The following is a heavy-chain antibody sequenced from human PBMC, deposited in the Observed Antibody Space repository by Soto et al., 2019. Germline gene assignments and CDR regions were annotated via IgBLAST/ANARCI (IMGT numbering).Heavy chain of an antibody. CDR2: IWYDGSNK. CDR1: GFTFSSYG. CDR3: ARVPGYSSGWYWYFDL. J-gene: IGHJ2*01. Sequence: QVQLVESGGGVVQPGRSLRLSCAASGFTFSSYGMHWVRQAPGKGLEWVAVIWYDGSNKYYADSVKGRFTISRDNSKNTLYLQMNSLRAEDTAVYYCARVPGYSSGWYWYFDLWGRGTLVTVSS. D-gene: IGHD6-19*01. V-gene: IGHV3-33*01.